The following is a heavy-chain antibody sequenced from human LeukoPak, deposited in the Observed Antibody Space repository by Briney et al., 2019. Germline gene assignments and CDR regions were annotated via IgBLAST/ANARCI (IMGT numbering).Heavy chain of an antibody. V-gene: IGHV1-18*04. D-gene: IGHD1-1*01. CDR3: ARDRSYWLEPTFDY. CDR2: ISAYNGNT. Sequence: GASVEVSCKASGYTFTGYYMHWVRQAPGQGLEWMGWISAYNGNTNYAQKLQGRVTMTTDTSTSTAYMELRSLRSDDTAVYYCARDRSYWLEPTFDYWGQGTLVTVSS. J-gene: IGHJ4*02. CDR1: GYTFTGYY.